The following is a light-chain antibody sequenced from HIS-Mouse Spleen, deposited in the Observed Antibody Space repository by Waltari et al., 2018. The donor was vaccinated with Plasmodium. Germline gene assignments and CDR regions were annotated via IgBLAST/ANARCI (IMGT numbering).Light chain of an antibody. CDR1: QGISRY. Sequence: AIRMTQSPSSLSASTGDRVTITCRASQGISRYLAWYQQKPVKAPKLLIYAASTLQSGVPSRFSGSGSGTDFTLTISCLKSEDFATYYCQQYYSYPLTFGPGTKVDIK. CDR2: AAS. V-gene: IGKV1-8*01. J-gene: IGKJ3*01. CDR3: QQYYSYPLT.